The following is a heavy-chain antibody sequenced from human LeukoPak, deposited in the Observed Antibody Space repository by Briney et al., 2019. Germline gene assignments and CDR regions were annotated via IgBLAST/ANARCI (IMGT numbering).Heavy chain of an antibody. CDR1: GGSISSSSYY. CDR2: IYYRGST. CDR3: ARLRWIQLWFFDY. V-gene: IGHV4-39*01. D-gene: IGHD5-18*01. J-gene: IGHJ4*02. Sequence: SETLSLTCTVSGGSISSSSYYWGWIRQPPGKGLEWIGNIYYRGSTYYNPSLKSRLTVSVDMSKSQFSLRLTSVTAADTAVYYCARLRWIQLWFFDYWGQGKLVTVSS.